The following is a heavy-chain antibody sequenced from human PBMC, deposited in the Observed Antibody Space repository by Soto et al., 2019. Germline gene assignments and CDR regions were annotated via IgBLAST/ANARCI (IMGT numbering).Heavy chain of an antibody. CDR2: VHYSGNT. J-gene: IGHJ5*02. Sequence: PSETLSLTCTVSGYSISSGYHWAWIRQPPWKGLEWLGSVHYSGNTYYNPSLKSRLTISVDKSKNQFSLNLSSVTAADTAVYYCARQDRVVAEGRWFDPWGQGTLVTVSS. CDR3: ARQDRVVAEGRWFDP. CDR1: GYSISSGYH. D-gene: IGHD2-15*01. V-gene: IGHV4-38-2*02.